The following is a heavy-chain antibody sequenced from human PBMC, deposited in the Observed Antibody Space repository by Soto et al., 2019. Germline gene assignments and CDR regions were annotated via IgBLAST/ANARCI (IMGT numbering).Heavy chain of an antibody. CDR1: GFTFSIYA. D-gene: IGHD2-15*01. CDR2: ISGSGGGS. Sequence: GGSLRLSCAASGFTFSIYAMNWVRQAPGKGLEWVSAISGSGGGSYYAGSVKGRFTISRDISKNTLYLQMNSLRAEDTAVYYCVKGAGSYYWNPLDSWGLGTLVTVSS. CDR3: VKGAGSYYWNPLDS. V-gene: IGHV3-23*01. J-gene: IGHJ4*02.